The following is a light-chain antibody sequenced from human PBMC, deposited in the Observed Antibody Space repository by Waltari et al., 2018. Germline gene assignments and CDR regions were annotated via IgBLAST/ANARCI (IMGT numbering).Light chain of an antibody. Sequence: EIVMTQSPATLSVSPGERATLSCRASQSVSSNLDWYQQKPGPAPRLLIYGASTRATGMPARVSGSGSGTEFTLTISSLQSEDFAVYYCQQYNNWPPLYTFGQGTKLEIK. CDR1: QSVSSN. CDR3: QQYNNWPPLYT. V-gene: IGKV3-15*01. CDR2: GAS. J-gene: IGKJ2*01.